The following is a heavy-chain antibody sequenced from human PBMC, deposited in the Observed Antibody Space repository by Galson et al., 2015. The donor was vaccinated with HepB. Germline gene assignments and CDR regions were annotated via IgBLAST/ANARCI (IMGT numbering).Heavy chain of an antibody. CDR3: ARRGINDYGVYFDY. V-gene: IGHV4-38-2*02. Sequence: ETLSLTCTVSGYSNSSGYYWGWIRQPPGKGLEWIGSIYHSGSTYYNPSLKSRVTISVDTSKNQFSLKLSSVTAADTAVYYCARRGINDYGVYFDYWGQGTLVTVSS. CDR2: IYHSGST. J-gene: IGHJ4*02. CDR1: GYSNSSGYY. D-gene: IGHD4-17*01.